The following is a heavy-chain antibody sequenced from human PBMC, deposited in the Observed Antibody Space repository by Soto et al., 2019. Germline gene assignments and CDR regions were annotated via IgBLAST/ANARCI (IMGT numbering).Heavy chain of an antibody. CDR2: ISSSSSYI. D-gene: IGHD4-4*01. CDR3: AKDKKKGTYTTDIGTLA. V-gene: IGHV3-21*01. J-gene: IGHJ4*03. CDR1: GFTFSSYS. Sequence: GGSLRLSCAASGFTFSSYSMNWVRQAPGKGLEWVSSISSSSSYIYYADSVKGRFTISRDNAKNSLYLQMNSLRAEDTAVYYCAKDKKKGTYTTDIGTLARGQGPPVTVS.